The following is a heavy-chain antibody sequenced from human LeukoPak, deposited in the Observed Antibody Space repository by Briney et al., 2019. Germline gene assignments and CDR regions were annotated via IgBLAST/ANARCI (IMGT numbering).Heavy chain of an antibody. J-gene: IGHJ4*02. D-gene: IGHD6-19*01. V-gene: IGHV1-8*01. CDR2: MNPNSGNT. CDR1: GYTFTSYD. CDR3: ARSMQWLVRGSYFDY. Sequence: ASVKVSCKASGYTFTSYDINWVRQATGQGLEWMGWMNPNSGNTGYAQKFQGRVTMTRNTSISTAYMELSSLRSDDTAVYYCARSMQWLVRGSYFDYWGQGTLVTVSS.